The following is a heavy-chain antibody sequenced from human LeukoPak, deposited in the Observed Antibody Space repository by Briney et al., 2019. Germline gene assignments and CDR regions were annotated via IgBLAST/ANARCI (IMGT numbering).Heavy chain of an antibody. CDR2: ISGSGGST. D-gene: IGHD6-6*01. J-gene: IGHJ4*02. CDR1: GFTFRSHD. V-gene: IGHV3-23*01. CDR3: AKGFRFVAARPFDY. Sequence: EPGGSLRLSCAASGFTFRSHDMSWVRQAPGKGLEWVSGISGSGGSTFYADSVKGRFTISRDNAKNSLYLQMNSLRAEDTALYYCAKGFRFVAARPFDYWGQGTLVTVSS.